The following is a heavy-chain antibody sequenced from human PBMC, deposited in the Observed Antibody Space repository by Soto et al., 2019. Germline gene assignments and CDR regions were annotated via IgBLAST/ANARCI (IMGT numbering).Heavy chain of an antibody. D-gene: IGHD5-18*01. CDR3: AKDLGGYSYGSPYDY. CDR2: ISYDGSNK. J-gene: IGHJ4*02. Sequence: GGSLRLSCAASGFTFSSYSMNWVRQAPGKGLEWVAVISYDGSNKYYADSVKGRFTISRDNSKNTLYLQMNSLRAEDTAVYYCAKDLGGYSYGSPYDYWGQGTLVTVSS. CDR1: GFTFSSYS. V-gene: IGHV3-30*18.